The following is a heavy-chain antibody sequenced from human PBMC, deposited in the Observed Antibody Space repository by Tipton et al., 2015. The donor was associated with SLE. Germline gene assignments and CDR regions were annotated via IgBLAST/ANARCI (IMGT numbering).Heavy chain of an antibody. V-gene: IGHV1-8*01. CDR3: AREYSSSRGTFFDL. CDR1: GFTLTGYD. Sequence: QSGPEVKKPGASVKVSCQASGFTLTGYDIHWARQAPGHGLEWMGWMIPRSGSTNYAQRFRGRVTMTRNTSIDTAYLELTSLRSEDTAVYYCAREYSSSRGTFFDLWGPGTLVTVSS. CDR2: MIPRSGST. D-gene: IGHD6-19*01. J-gene: IGHJ2*01.